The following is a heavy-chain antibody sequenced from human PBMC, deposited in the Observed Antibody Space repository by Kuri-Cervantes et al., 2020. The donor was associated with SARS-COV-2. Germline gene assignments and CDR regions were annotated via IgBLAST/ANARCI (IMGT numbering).Heavy chain of an antibody. CDR3: ARGYCTNGVCYSRAFDV. Sequence: GGSLRLSCAASRFTFSGYNMNWVRQAPGKGLEWVSYISRTSVTIFHTDSVEGRFTISRDNAKDSLFLQMDSLRAEDTAVYYCARGYCTNGVCYSRAFDVWCQGTKVTVSS. J-gene: IGHJ3*01. D-gene: IGHD2-8*01. CDR1: RFTFSGYN. V-gene: IGHV3-48*01. CDR2: ISRTSVTI.